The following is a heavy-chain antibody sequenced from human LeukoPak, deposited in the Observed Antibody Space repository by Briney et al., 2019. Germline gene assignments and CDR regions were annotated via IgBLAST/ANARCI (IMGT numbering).Heavy chain of an antibody. V-gene: IGHV3-23*01. Sequence: GGSLRLSCVGSGFTFSSYAMSWVRQAPGKGLDWVSGISTSGDRTYYADSAKGRFTISRDNAKNSLYLQMNSLRDEDTAVYYCARDGEMAMALGYWGQGTLVTVSS. CDR1: GFTFSSYA. CDR2: ISTSGDRT. J-gene: IGHJ4*02. CDR3: ARDGEMAMALGY. D-gene: IGHD5-24*01.